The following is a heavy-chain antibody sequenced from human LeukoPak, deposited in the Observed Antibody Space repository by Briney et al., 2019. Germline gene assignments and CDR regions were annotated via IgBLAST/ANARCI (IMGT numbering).Heavy chain of an antibody. J-gene: IGHJ4*01. CDR2: IYSSGSA. V-gene: IGHV4-59*08. D-gene: IGHD3-22*01. Sequence: SETLSLTCTVCGASINNNFWTWIRQPPGKGLEWIGYIYSSGSANYNPSLKSRVIISGDTSKNQISLNLTSVTAADTAVYSCARHRDYFDTWGHGTLVTVSS. CDR1: GASINNNF. CDR3: ARHRDYFDT.